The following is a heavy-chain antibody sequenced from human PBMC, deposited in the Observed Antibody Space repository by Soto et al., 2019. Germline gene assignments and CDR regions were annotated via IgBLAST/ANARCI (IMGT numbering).Heavy chain of an antibody. Sequence: PPETLSLTCTVSGGSISSGGYYWSWIRQHPGKGLEWIGYIYYSGSTYYNPSLKSRVTISVDTSKNQFSLKLSSVTAADTAVYYCASSLDSSGYYWIDYWGQGTLVTVSS. CDR1: GGSISSGGYY. V-gene: IGHV4-31*03. CDR2: IYYSGST. CDR3: ASSLDSSGYYWIDY. D-gene: IGHD3-22*01. J-gene: IGHJ4*02.